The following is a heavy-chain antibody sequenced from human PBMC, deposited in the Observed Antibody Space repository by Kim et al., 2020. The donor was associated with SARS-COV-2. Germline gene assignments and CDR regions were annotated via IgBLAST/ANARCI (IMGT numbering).Heavy chain of an antibody. D-gene: IGHD3-10*01. CDR3: ARGGSGYFSP. CDR2: ICYDGSNK. CDR1: GFTFSSYA. J-gene: IGHJ5*02. V-gene: IGHV3-30*04. Sequence: GGSLRLSCAASGFTFSSYAMHWVRQAPGKGLEWVAAICYDGSNKYYADSVKGRFTISRDNSKNTLYLQMNSLRAEDTAVYYCARGGSGYFSPWGQGTLVTVSS.